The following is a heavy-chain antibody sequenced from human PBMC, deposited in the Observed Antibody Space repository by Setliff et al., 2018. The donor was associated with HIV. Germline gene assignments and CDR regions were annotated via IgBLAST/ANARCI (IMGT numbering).Heavy chain of an antibody. J-gene: IGHJ4*02. CDR3: MRGRSITIFGVAYFDF. CDR2: VYHSGTT. CDR1: GYSISTAYY. V-gene: IGHV4-38-2*01. D-gene: IGHD3-3*01. Sequence: PSETLSLTCAVSGYSISTAYYWGWIRQPPGKGQEWIGSVYHSGTTYYNPSLKSRVTISVDMSNNQFSLKVTSVTAADTAVYYCMRGRSITIFGVAYFDFWGQGTQVTVSS.